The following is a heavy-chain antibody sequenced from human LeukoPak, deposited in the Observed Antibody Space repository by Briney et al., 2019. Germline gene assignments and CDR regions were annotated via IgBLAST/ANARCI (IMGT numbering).Heavy chain of an antibody. CDR1: GFTFSNAW. V-gene: IGHV3-15*07. Sequence: GGSLRLSRAASGFTFSNAWMNWVRQVPGKRLEWVGRIKSKTDGGTTDYAAPVKGRFTISRDDSKNTLYLQMNSLKTEDTAVYYCTTDRRQWLFSTWGQGTLVTVSS. J-gene: IGHJ5*02. CDR2: IKSKTDGGTT. D-gene: IGHD6-19*01. CDR3: TTDRRQWLFST.